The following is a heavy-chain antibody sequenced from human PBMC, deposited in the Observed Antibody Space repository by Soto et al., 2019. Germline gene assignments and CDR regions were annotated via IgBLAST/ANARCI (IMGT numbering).Heavy chain of an antibody. V-gene: IGHV4-59*01. CDR1: GGSISTYY. CDR2: IYYSGST. J-gene: IGHJ4*02. D-gene: IGHD3-10*01. Sequence: SETLSLTCTVSGGSISTYYWSWIRQPPGKGLEWIGYIYYSGSTNYNPSLKSRVTISVDTSKNQFSLKLSSVTAADTAVYYCARGVYYGSGSDYFDYWGQGTLVTVS. CDR3: ARGVYYGSGSDYFDY.